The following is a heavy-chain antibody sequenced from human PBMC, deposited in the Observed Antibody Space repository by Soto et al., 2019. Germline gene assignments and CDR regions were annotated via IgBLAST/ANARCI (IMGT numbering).Heavy chain of an antibody. CDR1: GFTFSNAW. CDR2: IKSKTDGGTT. V-gene: IGHV3-15*07. CDR3: TTDHEAGTDDAFDI. J-gene: IGHJ3*02. Sequence: GGSLRLSCAASGFTFSNAWMNWVRQAPGKGLEWVGRIKSKTDGGTTDYAAPVKGRFTISRDDSKNTLYLQMNSLKTEDTAVYYCTTDHEAGTDDAFDIWGQGTMVTVSS. D-gene: IGHD2-21*02.